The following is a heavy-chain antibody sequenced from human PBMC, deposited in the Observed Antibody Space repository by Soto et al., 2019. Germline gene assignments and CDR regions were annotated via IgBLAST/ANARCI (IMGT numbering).Heavy chain of an antibody. CDR1: GYTFIRYG. CDR2: ISPYNDYT. J-gene: IGHJ6*02. Sequence: QVQLVQSAGEVKKPGASVKVSCKASGYTFIRYGITWVRQAPGQGLEWKGWISPYNDYTIYAQKIPGRVTMTTDTSTRKVYLDLRSLKTDDTAVYYCARGGYYDNTWGKLSHYGLDVWGQGTSVTVSS. D-gene: IGHD3-16*01. CDR3: ARGGYYDNTWGKLSHYGLDV. V-gene: IGHV1-18*01.